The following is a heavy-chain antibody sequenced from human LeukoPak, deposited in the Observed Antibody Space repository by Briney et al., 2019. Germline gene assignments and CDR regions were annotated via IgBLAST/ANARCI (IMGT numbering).Heavy chain of an antibody. J-gene: IGHJ4*02. Sequence: SETLSLTCTVSGGSISSSSYYWGWIRQPPGKGLEWIGSIYYSGSTYYNPSFKSRVTISVDTSKNQFSLKLSSVTAADTAVYYCMRVHGGYDFYWGQGTLVTVSS. CDR1: GGSISSSSYY. CDR3: MRVHGGYDFY. V-gene: IGHV4-39*07. CDR2: IYYSGST. D-gene: IGHD5-12*01.